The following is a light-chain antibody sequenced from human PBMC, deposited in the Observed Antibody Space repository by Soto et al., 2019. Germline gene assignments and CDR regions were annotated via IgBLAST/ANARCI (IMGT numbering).Light chain of an antibody. CDR1: SSNIGNNY. CDR3: GTWDSSLSAVV. J-gene: IGLJ1*01. V-gene: IGLV1-51*02. Sequence: QAVVTQPPSVSAAPGQKVTISCSGSSSNIGNNYVSWYQQLPGTAPKLLIYENNKRPSGIPDRFSGSKSGTSATLGITGLQTGDEADYYCGTWDSSLSAVVFGTGTKLPS. CDR2: ENN.